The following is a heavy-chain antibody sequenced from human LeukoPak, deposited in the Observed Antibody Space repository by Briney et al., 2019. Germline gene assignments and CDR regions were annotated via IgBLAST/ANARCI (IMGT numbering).Heavy chain of an antibody. Sequence: LSLTCAISGAIISSNSAAWNWIRQSQSRGLEWLGRTYYTSKCDNDYAGSVKIRITNNPDTSKKQLSLQLNSVTPDDTAVYYCARGSMLAFDYWGQGTLVTVSS. D-gene: IGHD2/OR15-2a*01. CDR2: TYYTSKCDN. CDR3: ARGSMLAFDY. J-gene: IGHJ4*02. V-gene: IGHV6-1*01. CDR1: GAIISSNSAA.